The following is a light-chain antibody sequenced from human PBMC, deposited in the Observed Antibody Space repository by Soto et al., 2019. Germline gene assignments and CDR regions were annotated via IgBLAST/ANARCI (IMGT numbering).Light chain of an antibody. V-gene: IGKV4-1*01. CDR3: QQYYSTPVT. Sequence: DIVMTQSPDSLAVSLGERATINCKSSQSILFSSNNKNYLTWYQQKPGQPPKPLIYWASTRKSGVPARFSGSGSGTDFTLTISSLQAEDVAVYYCQQYYSTPVTFGGATKVEIK. CDR2: WAS. J-gene: IGKJ4*01. CDR1: QSILFSSNNKNY.